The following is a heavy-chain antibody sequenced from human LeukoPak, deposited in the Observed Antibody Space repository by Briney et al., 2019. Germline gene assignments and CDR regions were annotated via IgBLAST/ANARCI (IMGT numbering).Heavy chain of an antibody. V-gene: IGHV1-18*01. D-gene: IGHD3-22*01. Sequence: GASVKVSCKATSRITWVRQAPGQGLEWMGWIGTYGGDTYYAQKFQGRITVTTDTSTSTVYMELRNLPSDDTAVYYCARDLWNFYDDSGYNRDFDSWGQGTLVTVSS. J-gene: IGHJ5*01. CDR1: TSR. CDR3: ARDLWNFYDDSGYNRDFDS. CDR2: IGTYGGDT.